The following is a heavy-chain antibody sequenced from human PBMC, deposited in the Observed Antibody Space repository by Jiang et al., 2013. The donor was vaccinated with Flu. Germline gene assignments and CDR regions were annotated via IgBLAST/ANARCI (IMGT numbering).Heavy chain of an antibody. Sequence: YPGDSDTRYSPSFQGQVTFSADKSISTAYLQWSSLKASDTAMYYCARGSEYYYDSSGHPPDYWGQGTLVTVSS. J-gene: IGHJ4*02. D-gene: IGHD3-22*01. CDR3: ARGSEYYYDSSGHPPDY. V-gene: IGHV5-51*01. CDR2: YPGDSDT.